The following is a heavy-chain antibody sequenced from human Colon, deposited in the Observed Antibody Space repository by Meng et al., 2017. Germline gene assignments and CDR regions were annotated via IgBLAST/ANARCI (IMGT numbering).Heavy chain of an antibody. J-gene: IGHJ4*02. CDR1: GGSNISGGYY. Sequence: QGELPESGPGLVKPSHALSPICSVAGGSNISGGYYWSWIRQHPQKGLEWIGYISNSGSAYYNPSLKSRVSISVDTSKNQFSLKMDTVTAADTALYYCARAGLHSYYFDFWGQGTLVTVSS. D-gene: IGHD2-21*01. CDR3: ARAGLHSYYFDF. V-gene: IGHV4-31*02. CDR2: ISNSGSA.